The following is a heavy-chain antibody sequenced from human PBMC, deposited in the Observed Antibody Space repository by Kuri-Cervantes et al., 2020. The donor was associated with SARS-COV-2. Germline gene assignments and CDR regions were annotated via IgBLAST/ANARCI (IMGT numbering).Heavy chain of an antibody. CDR2: ISYDGSNK. CDR1: GFTFSSYA. V-gene: IGHV3-30-3*01. D-gene: IGHD6-13*01. J-gene: IGHJ4*02. Sequence: GESLKISFAASGFTFSSYAMHWVGQAPGKGLEWVAVISYDGSNKYYADSVKGRFTISRDNSKNTLYLQMNSLRAEDTAVYYCAREISQSIAAAGTPLDYWGQGTLVTVSS. CDR3: AREISQSIAAAGTPLDY.